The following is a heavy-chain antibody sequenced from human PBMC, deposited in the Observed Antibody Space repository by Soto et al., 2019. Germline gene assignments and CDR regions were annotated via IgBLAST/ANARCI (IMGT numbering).Heavy chain of an antibody. CDR1: GYSFTSYW. V-gene: IGHV5-10-1*01. D-gene: IGHD3-22*01. Sequence: GDTLKISCKGSGYSFTSYWISWVRQTPGTALRWIGTIDPSDSHPHSPPSFQGHVTISADKSISTAYLQWSSLKASDTAMYYCARHEGEHVLSGYNYDWGQGTLVTVSS. CDR3: ARHEGEHVLSGYNYD. CDR2: IDPSDSHP. J-gene: IGHJ4*02.